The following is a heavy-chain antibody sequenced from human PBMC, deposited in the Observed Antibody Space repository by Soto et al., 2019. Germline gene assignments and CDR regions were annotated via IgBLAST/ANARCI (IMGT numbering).Heavy chain of an antibody. J-gene: IGHJ4*02. D-gene: IGHD1-26*01. CDR1: GYTFTNYD. CDR2: MNPSNGNT. Sequence: ASVKVSCKASGYTFTNYDINWLRQATGQGLEWMGWMNPSNGNTGYAQKFQGKVNMTRDTSISTAYMELSSLTSADTAVYYCARFVRHQLPTIDYWGQGALVTVSS. V-gene: IGHV1-8*01. CDR3: ARFVRHQLPTIDY.